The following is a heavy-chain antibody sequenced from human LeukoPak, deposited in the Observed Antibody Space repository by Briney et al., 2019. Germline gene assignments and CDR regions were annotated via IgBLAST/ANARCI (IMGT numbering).Heavy chain of an antibody. CDR1: DTVNHYH. J-gene: IGHJ4*02. CDR2: VHTTSGNT. D-gene: IGHD1-1*01. V-gene: IGHV4-4*07. Sequence: SETLSLTCSVDTVNHYHWNWVRQSAGTGLEWIGRVHTTSGNTFANPSLWGRVTVSIDTTKKEFLLQLTSMTAADTAVYHCARELRNVGEYYFDYWGQGVPVTVSS. CDR3: ARELRNVGEYYFDY.